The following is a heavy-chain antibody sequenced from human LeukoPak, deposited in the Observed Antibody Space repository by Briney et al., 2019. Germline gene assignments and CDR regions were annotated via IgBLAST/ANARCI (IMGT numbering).Heavy chain of an antibody. CDR3: ARVDRIVGPTTPFYYFDY. V-gene: IGHV1-18*01. CDR1: GYTFTSYG. CDR2: ISAYNGNT. Sequence: ASVKVSCKASGYTFTSYGISWVRQAPGQGLEWMGWISAYNGNTNYAQKLQGRVTMTTDTSTSTAYMELRSLRSDDTAVYYCARVDRIVGPTTPFYYFDYWGQGTLVTVSS. D-gene: IGHD1-26*01. J-gene: IGHJ4*02.